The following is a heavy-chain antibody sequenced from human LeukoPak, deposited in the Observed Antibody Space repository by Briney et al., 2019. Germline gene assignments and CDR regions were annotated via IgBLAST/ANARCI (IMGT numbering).Heavy chain of an antibody. J-gene: IGHJ3*02. CDR3: ARSYCYDSSALGAFDI. V-gene: IGHV1-2*04. CDR2: INPNSGGT. CDR1: GYTFTGYY. D-gene: IGHD3-22*01. Sequence: ASVKVSCKASGYTFTGYYMHWVRQAPGQGLEWMGWINPNSGGTNYAQKFQGWVTMTRDTSISTAYMELSRLRSDDTAVYYCARSYCYDSSALGAFDIWAKGQWSPSLQ.